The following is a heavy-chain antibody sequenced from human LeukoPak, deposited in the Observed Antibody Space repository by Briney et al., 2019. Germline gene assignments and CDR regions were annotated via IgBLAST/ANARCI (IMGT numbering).Heavy chain of an antibody. D-gene: IGHD3-22*01. CDR1: GYTFTNYD. J-gene: IGHJ4*02. V-gene: IGHV1-2*06. CDR2: INPNSGGT. CDR3: ARDSVYYDSSGYYPDY. Sequence: GASVKVSCKTSGYTFTNYDINWVRQAPGQGLEWMGRINPNSGGTNYAQKFQGRVTMTRDTSISTAYMELSRLRSDDTAVYYCARDSVYYDSSGYYPDYWGQGTLVTVSS.